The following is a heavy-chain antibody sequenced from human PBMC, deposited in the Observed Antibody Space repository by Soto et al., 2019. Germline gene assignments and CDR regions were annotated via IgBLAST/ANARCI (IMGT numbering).Heavy chain of an antibody. D-gene: IGHD5-12*01. CDR3: AREGRYSGSDYFDY. V-gene: IGHV3-48*02. J-gene: IGHJ4*02. Sequence: EVQLVESGGGLVQPGGSLRLSCGAPGFTFSSYSMNWVRQAPGKGLEWISYISSSSSTNFYADSVKGRFTISRDNDKNSLYLQMNNLRDEETAVYFCAREGRYSGSDYFDYWGQGTLVTVSS. CDR1: GFTFSSYS. CDR2: ISSSSSTN.